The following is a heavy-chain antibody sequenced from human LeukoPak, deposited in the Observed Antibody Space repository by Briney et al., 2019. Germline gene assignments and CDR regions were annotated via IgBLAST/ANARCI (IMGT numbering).Heavy chain of an antibody. D-gene: IGHD1-1*01. Sequence: PSETLSLTCTVSGGSISNYYWNWIRQPPGRGLEWIGYINYSGSTNYNPSLKSRVTISVDTSKNRFSLKVTSVTAADTAVYYCARLNGGHWGQGTLVTVSS. CDR3: ARLNGGH. J-gene: IGHJ4*02. CDR2: INYSGST. CDR1: GGSISNYY. V-gene: IGHV4-59*08.